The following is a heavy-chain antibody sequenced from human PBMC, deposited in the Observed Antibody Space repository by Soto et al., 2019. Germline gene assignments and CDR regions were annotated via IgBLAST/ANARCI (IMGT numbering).Heavy chain of an antibody. V-gene: IGHV3-21*01. CDR3: TRAPSDAVESSASGY. CDR1: GFTFSSYS. Sequence: PGGSLRLSCAASGFTFSSYSIHWVRQAPGKGLEWVSSISSSSTYIYYADSVKGRFTISRDNAKNSLFLQMNSLRADDTAVYYCTRAPSDAVESSASGYWGQGTLVTVSS. D-gene: IGHD6-19*01. CDR2: ISSSSTYI. J-gene: IGHJ4*02.